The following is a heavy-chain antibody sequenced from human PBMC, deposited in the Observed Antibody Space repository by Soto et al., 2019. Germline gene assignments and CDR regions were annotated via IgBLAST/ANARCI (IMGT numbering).Heavy chain of an antibody. D-gene: IGHD5-18*01. J-gene: IGHJ5*01. Sequence: SETLSLTCAVHGGSFSGFYWTWIRQPTGKGLEWIGEINHSGSSNYNPPLKSRVTMSLDTSKNQFSLKLTSVTAADTAVYFCGKMLTGTSGHSDFDSWGQGTLVTVSS. CDR3: GKMLTGTSGHSDFDS. V-gene: IGHV4-34*01. CDR2: INHSGSS. CDR1: GGSFSGFY.